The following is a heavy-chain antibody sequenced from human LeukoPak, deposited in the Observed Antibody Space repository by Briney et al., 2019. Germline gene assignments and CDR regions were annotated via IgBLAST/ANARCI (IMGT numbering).Heavy chain of an antibody. Sequence: RASVKVSCKASGGTFSSYAISWVRQAPGQGLEWMGGIIPIFGTANYAQKFQGRVTITADESTSTAYMELSSLRSEDTAVYYCAKDHMTTEDYYGMDVWGQGTTVTVSS. CDR3: AKDHMTTEDYYGMDV. CDR2: IIPIFGTA. J-gene: IGHJ6*02. D-gene: IGHD4-17*01. CDR1: GGTFSSYA. V-gene: IGHV1-69*13.